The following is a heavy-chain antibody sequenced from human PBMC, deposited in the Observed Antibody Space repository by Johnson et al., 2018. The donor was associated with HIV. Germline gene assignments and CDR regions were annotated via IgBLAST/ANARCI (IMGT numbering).Heavy chain of an antibody. D-gene: IGHD6-13*01. CDR1: GFTFSSYA. CDR3: ARGGYSTILDAFDI. CDR2: ISYDGSNK. V-gene: IGHV3-30-3*01. Sequence: QVQLVESGGGVVQPGRSLRLSCAASGFTFSSYAMHWVRQAPGKGLEWVAVISYDGSNKYYADSVKGRFTISRDNSKNTLYLQMNSLRAEDTAVYYCARGGYSTILDAFDIWCQGTMVTVSS. J-gene: IGHJ3*02.